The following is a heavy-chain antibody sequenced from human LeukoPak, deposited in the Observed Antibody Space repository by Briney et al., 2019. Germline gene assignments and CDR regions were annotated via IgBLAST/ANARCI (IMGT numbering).Heavy chain of an antibody. J-gene: IGHJ4*02. CDR1: GFTFSSYA. V-gene: IGHV3-23*01. Sequence: GGSLRLSCAASGFTFSSYAMSWVRQAPGKGLEWVSVISGSGGSTYYADSVKGRFTISRDNSKNTLSLQMHSLRAEDTAVYYCAKDRGHYYTYDYWGQGTLVTLSS. CDR3: AKDRGHYYTYDY. CDR2: ISGSGGST. D-gene: IGHD3-22*01.